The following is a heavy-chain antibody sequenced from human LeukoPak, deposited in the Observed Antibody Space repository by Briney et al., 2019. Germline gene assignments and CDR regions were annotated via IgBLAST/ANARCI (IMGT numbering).Heavy chain of an antibody. CDR2: IYNSGST. V-gene: IGHV4-59*11. CDR3: AREYYYGSGSAPFFDY. D-gene: IGHD3-10*01. J-gene: IGHJ4*02. CDR1: GXSISRHH. Sequence: SSETLSLTCTVSGXSISRHHGSWIRQSPGKGLEWIGYIYNSGSTNHNPSLKSRVTISVDTSKNQFSLKLNSVTAGDTAVYYCAREYYYGSGSAPFFDYWGLGTLVTVSA.